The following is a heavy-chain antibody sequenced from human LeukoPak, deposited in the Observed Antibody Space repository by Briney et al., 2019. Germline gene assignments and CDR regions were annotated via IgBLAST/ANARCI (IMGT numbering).Heavy chain of an antibody. V-gene: IGHV1-46*01. D-gene: IGHD4-17*01. CDR2: INPSGGST. J-gene: IGHJ5*02. CDR3: AGDSGGTTVTTNNWFDP. Sequence: ASVKVSCKASGYTFTSYYMHWVRQAPGQGLEWMGIINPSGGSTSYAQKFQGRVTMTRDTSTSTVYMELSSLRSEDTAVYYCAGDSGGTTVTTNNWFDPWGQGTLVTVSS. CDR1: GYTFTSYY.